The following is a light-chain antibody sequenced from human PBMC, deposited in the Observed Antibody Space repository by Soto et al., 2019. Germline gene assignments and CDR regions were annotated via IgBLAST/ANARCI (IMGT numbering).Light chain of an antibody. Sequence: QSALTQPPSASGTPGQRVSVSCSGSSSNIGSNTVHWYQQLPGTAPKLLIYRNNQRPSGVPDRFSGSKSGTSASLAISGLQSEDEADYYCAAWDDSMDGYVFGNGTKVTVL. CDR1: SSNIGSNT. J-gene: IGLJ1*01. CDR2: RNN. V-gene: IGLV1-44*01. CDR3: AAWDDSMDGYV.